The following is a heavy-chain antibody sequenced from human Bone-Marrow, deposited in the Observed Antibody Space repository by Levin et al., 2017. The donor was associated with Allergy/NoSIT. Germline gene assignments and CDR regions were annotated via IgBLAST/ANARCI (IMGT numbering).Heavy chain of an antibody. CDR2: IWYDGSNK. J-gene: IGHJ4*02. Sequence: GESLKISCAASGFTFSSYGMHWVRQAPGKGLEWVAVIWYDGSNKYYADSVKGRFTISRDNSKNTLYLQMNSLRAEDTAVYYCARDGLGVTVGGPYYFDYWGQGTLVTVSS. D-gene: IGHD3-16*01. V-gene: IGHV3-33*01. CDR1: GFTFSSYG. CDR3: ARDGLGVTVGGPYYFDY.